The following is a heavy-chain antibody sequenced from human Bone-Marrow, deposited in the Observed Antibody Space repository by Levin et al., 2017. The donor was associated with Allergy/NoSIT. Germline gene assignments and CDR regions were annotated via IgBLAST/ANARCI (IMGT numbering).Heavy chain of an antibody. CDR2: IKQDGSEK. J-gene: IGHJ4*02. Sequence: GESLKISCAASGFTFSSYWMSWVRQAPGKGLEWVANIKQDGSEKYYVDSVKGRFTISRDNAKNSLYLQMNSLRAEDTAVYYCAREMEQQLTLDYWGQGTLVTVSS. D-gene: IGHD6-13*01. V-gene: IGHV3-7*01. CDR1: GFTFSSYW. CDR3: AREMEQQLTLDY.